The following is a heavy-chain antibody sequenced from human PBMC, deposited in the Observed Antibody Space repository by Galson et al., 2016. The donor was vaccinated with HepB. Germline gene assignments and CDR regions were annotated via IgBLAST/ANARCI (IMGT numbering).Heavy chain of an antibody. CDR3: ARARRGHSDAGGYCYHGIDV. Sequence: QSGAEVKKPGESLKISCRASGYTSSAYWIGWVRQMPGKGLEWMGIIYPGDSDTIYTPAFQGRVTISADRSVNTAYLQWGSLEASDTAMYYCARARRGHSDAGGYCYHGIDVWGRGTSVTVSS. V-gene: IGHV5-51*01. J-gene: IGHJ6*04. CDR2: IYPGDSDT. D-gene: IGHD5-12*01. CDR1: GYTSSAYW.